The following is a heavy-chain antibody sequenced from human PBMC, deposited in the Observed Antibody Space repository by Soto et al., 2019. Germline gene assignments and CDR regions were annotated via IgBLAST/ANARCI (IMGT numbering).Heavy chain of an antibody. V-gene: IGHV4-34*01. CDR1: GGSFSGYY. CDR3: AKPKGVGCSSTSCYPNYAFDI. D-gene: IGHD2-2*01. CDR2: INHSGST. J-gene: IGHJ3*02. Sequence: QVQLQQWGAGLLKPSETLSLTCAVYGGSFSGYYWSWIRQPPGKGLEWIGEINHSGSTNYNPSLKGRVTISVDTSKNQCSLKLSSLTAADTAVYYCAKPKGVGCSSTSCYPNYAFDIWGQGTMVTVSS.